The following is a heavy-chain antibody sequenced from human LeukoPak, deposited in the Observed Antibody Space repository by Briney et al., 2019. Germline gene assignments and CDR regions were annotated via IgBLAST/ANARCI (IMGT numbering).Heavy chain of an antibody. CDR1: GGSISSYY. CDR3: ARGGNYGDYDGYFDY. D-gene: IGHD4-17*01. J-gene: IGHJ4*02. Sequence: PSETLSLTCTVSGGSISSYYWSWVRQPPGKGLEWIGYIYYSGSTNYNPSLRSRVTISVDTSKNQFSLKLSSVTAADTAVYYCARGGNYGDYDGYFDYWRQGTLVTVSS. V-gene: IGHV4-59*08. CDR2: IYYSGST.